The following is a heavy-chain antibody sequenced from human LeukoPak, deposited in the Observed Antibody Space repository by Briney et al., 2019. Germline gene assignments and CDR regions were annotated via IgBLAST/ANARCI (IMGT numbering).Heavy chain of an antibody. J-gene: IGHJ3*01. CDR3: ARGEGYNWNYLEGSAFDF. D-gene: IGHD1-7*01. CDR1: GYTFTGYY. CDR2: INPNSGGT. Sequence: GASVKVSCKASGYTFTGYYIHWVRQAPGQGLEWMGWINPNSGGTNYAQKFQGRVTMTRDTSISTAYMELSRLRSVDTAVYYCARGEGYNWNYLEGSAFDFWGQGTMVTVSS. V-gene: IGHV1-2*02.